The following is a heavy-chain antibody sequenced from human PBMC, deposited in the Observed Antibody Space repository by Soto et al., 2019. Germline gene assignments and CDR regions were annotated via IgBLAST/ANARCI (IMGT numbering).Heavy chain of an antibody. CDR2: ISYGGGTT. CDR3: ARGAYLHCFDP. CDR1: EFTFSNYA. Sequence: GGSLRLSCAASEFTFSNYAMSLVRQAPGKGLEWVSAISYGGGTTYYADSVKGRFTISRDNSKNTLYLQMNSLRAEDTAVYYCARGAYLHCFDPWGQGTLVTISS. V-gene: IGHV3-23*01. J-gene: IGHJ5*02.